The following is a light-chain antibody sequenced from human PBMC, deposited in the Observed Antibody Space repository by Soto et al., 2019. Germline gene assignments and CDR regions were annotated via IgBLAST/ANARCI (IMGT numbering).Light chain of an antibody. CDR3: QQYDSGST. V-gene: IGKV1-5*01. CDR1: HSVNTW. J-gene: IGKJ4*02. CDR2: DAS. Sequence: DIPMTQSPSTVSASVGDRVTITCQASHSVNTWLAWYQQKPGRAPVLLIHDASALESGVPSRFSGSGSGTEFSLTISSLQPDDSATYYCQQYDSGSTFGGGTKVEIK.